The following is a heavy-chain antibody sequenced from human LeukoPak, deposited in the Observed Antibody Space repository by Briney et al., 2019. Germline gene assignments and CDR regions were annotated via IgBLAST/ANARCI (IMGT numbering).Heavy chain of an antibody. CDR2: IKEDGTEK. D-gene: IGHD3-10*01. J-gene: IGHJ4*02. CDR1: GFSFRNSW. CDR3: AKGADENYGLFDY. Sequence: PGGSLRLSCAGSGFSFRNSWMSWVRQAPGKGLEWVANIKEDGTEKDYVDSVKGRFTISRDNSKNTLYLQMNSLRAEDTAVYYCAKGADENYGLFDYWGQGTLVTVSS. V-gene: IGHV3-7*03.